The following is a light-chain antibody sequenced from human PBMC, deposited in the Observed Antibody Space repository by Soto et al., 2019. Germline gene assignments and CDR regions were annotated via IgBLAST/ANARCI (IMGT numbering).Light chain of an antibody. CDR2: EVS. J-gene: IGLJ1*01. CDR3: CSYAGSSTVFDV. Sequence: QSALTQPASVSGSPGQSITISCTGTSSDVGSYNLVSWYQQHPGKAPKLMIYEVSKRPSGVSNRFSGSKSGNTASLTISGLQAEDEADYYCCSYAGSSTVFDVFGTGTKVTVL. CDR1: SSDVGSYNL. V-gene: IGLV2-23*02.